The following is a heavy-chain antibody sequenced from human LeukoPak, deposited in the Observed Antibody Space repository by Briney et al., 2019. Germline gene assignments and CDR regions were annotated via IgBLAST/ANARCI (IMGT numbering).Heavy chain of an antibody. CDR2: ISAYNGNT. CDR1: GYTFTSYG. D-gene: IGHD2-21*02. Sequence: GASVKVSCKASGYTFTSYGISWVRQAPGQGLEWMGWISAYNGNTNYAQKLQGRVTMTTDTSTSTAYMELRSLRSDDTAVYYCARDCRGDCPYYYGMDVWGQGTTVTVSS. J-gene: IGHJ6*02. V-gene: IGHV1-18*01. CDR3: ARDCRGDCPYYYGMDV.